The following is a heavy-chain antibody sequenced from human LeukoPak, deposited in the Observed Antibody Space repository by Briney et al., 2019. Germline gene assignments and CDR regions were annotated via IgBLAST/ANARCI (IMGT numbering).Heavy chain of an antibody. Sequence: PSETLSLTCAVYGGSFSGYYWSWIRQPPGKGLEWIGEINHSGSTNYSPSLKSRVTISVDTSKNQFSLKLSSVTAADTAVYYCARGFIVGATSYYYYYMDVWGKGTTVTVSS. D-gene: IGHD1-26*01. CDR2: INHSGST. J-gene: IGHJ6*03. V-gene: IGHV4-34*01. CDR1: GGSFSGYY. CDR3: ARGFIVGATSYYYYYMDV.